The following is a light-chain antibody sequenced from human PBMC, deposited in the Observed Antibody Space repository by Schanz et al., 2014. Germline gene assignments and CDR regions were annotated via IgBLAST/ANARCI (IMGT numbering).Light chain of an antibody. CDR2: DSS. CDR1: QSVSSSY. V-gene: IGKV3-20*01. Sequence: EIVLTQSPGTLSLSPGERATLSCRASQSVSSSYLAWYQQKPGQAPRLLMYDSSTRATGIPDRLSGSGSGTDFTLTISRLEPEDFATYYCQQFNNYPRSFGGGTKVEIK. J-gene: IGKJ4*01. CDR3: QQFNNYPRS.